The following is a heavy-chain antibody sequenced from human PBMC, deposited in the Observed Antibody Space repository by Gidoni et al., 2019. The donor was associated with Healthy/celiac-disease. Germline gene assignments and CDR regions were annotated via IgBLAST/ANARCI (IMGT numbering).Heavy chain of an antibody. CDR2: IIPILGIA. J-gene: IGHJ6*02. CDR1: GGTFSRYA. Sequence: QVQLVQSGAVVKKPGSSVKVSCKASGGTFSRYAIRWVRQAPGQGLEWMGRIIPILGIANYAQKFKGRVTITADKSTSTAYMELSSLRSEDTAVYYCARRSPGYEYGMDVWGQGTTVTVSS. V-gene: IGHV1-69*04. CDR3: ARRSPGYEYGMDV. D-gene: IGHD6-13*01.